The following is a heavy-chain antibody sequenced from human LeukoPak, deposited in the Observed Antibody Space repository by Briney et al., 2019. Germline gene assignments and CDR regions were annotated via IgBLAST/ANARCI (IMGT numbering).Heavy chain of an antibody. D-gene: IGHD6-6*01. CDR3: AREYSSSSGRAFDI. V-gene: IGHV3-48*02. CDR1: GFTLSTYT. CDR2: ISSSSSTI. Sequence: GGSLRLSCAASGFTLSTYTMNWVRQAPGKGVQWFSYISSSSSTIYYEDSVKGRFTISRDNAKNSLYLRMNSLRDEDTAVYYCAREYSSSSGRAFDIWGQGTMVTVSS. J-gene: IGHJ3*02.